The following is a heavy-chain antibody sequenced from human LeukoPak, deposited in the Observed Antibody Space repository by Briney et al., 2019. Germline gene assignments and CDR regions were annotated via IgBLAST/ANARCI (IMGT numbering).Heavy chain of an antibody. CDR1: GGSISSYY. CDR3: ARATDTLYYYGSGSFDY. J-gene: IGHJ4*02. D-gene: IGHD3-10*01. Sequence: PSETLSLTCTVSGGSISSYYWSWIRQPPGKGLEWIGYIYYSGSTNFNPSLKSRVTISVDTSKNQFSLKLSSVTAADTAVYYCARATDTLYYYGSGSFDYWGQGTLVTVSS. CDR2: IYYSGST. V-gene: IGHV4-59*08.